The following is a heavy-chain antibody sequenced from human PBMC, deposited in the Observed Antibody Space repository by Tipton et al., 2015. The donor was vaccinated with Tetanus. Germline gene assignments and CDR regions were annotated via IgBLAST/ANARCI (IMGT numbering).Heavy chain of an antibody. V-gene: IGHV3-33*01. D-gene: IGHD6-13*01. CDR1: GFTFSSYG. J-gene: IGHJ4*02. CDR3: ARGGSSWYVDGEDY. CDR2: IWYDGSNK. Sequence: RSLRLSCAASGFTFSSYGMHWVRQAPGKGLEWVAVIWYDGSNKYYADSVKGRFTISRDNSKNTLYLQMNSLRAEDTAVYYCARGGSSWYVDGEDYWGQGTLVTVSS.